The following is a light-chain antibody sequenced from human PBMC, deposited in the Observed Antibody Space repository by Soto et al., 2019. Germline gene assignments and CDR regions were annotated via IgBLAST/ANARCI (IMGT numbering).Light chain of an antibody. Sequence: EIVLTHSPATLSLSPGERVTLSCRATQTVRSSLAWYQQKPGQAPRLIIYEASNRATGIPARFSGSGSGTDFTLSISSLEPEDFAVYYCQQHIGWPLTFGGGTKVDIK. CDR3: QQHIGWPLT. CDR2: EAS. V-gene: IGKV3-11*01. J-gene: IGKJ4*01. CDR1: QTVRSS.